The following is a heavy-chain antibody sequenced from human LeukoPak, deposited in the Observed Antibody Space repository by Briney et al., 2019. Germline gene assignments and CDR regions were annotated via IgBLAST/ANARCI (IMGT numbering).Heavy chain of an antibody. CDR1: GFAFSNFN. V-gene: IGHV3-48*01. D-gene: IGHD1-26*01. Sequence: GGSLRLSCAASGFAFSNFNMNWVRQAPGKGLEWISYISGSGSTIYYADSVKGRFTISRDNAKNSLYLQMNSLRAEDTAVYFCASSGSYRLDYWGQGTLSTVSS. J-gene: IGHJ4*02. CDR2: ISGSGSTI. CDR3: ASSGSYRLDY.